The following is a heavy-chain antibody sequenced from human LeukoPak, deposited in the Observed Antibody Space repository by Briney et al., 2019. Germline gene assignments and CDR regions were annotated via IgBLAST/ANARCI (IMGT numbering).Heavy chain of an antibody. V-gene: IGHV4-39*01. Sequence: SETLSLTRTVSGGSISSSSYYWGWIRQPPGKGLEWIGSIYYSGSTYYNPSLKSRVTISVDTSKNQFSLKLSSVTAADTAVYYCASLTPRGTTILQWLVASNWFDPWGQGTLVTVSS. CDR2: IYYSGST. CDR3: ASLTPRGTTILQWLVASNWFDP. J-gene: IGHJ5*02. D-gene: IGHD6-19*01. CDR1: GGSISSSSYY.